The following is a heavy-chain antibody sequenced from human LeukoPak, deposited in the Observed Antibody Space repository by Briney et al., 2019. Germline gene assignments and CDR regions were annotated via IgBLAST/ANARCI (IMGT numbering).Heavy chain of an antibody. CDR1: GFTFSSYA. CDR3: AKDGWIQLWAPYYFDY. V-gene: IGHV3-23*01. D-gene: IGHD5-18*01. J-gene: IGHJ4*02. CDR2: ISGSGGST. Sequence: PGGSLRVSCAASGFTFSSYAMSWVRQAPGKGLEWVSAISGSGGSTYYADSVKGRFTISRDNSKNTLYLQMNSLRAEDTAVYYCAKDGWIQLWAPYYFDYWGQGTLVTVSS.